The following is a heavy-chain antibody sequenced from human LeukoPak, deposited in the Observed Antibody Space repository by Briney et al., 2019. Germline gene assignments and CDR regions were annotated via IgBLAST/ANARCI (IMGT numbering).Heavy chain of an antibody. CDR2: IYTSGST. J-gene: IGHJ5*02. V-gene: IGHV4-4*09. D-gene: IGHD6-13*01. CDR3: ARHQSQQQLVYGWFDP. CDR1: GGSISSYY. Sequence: PSETLSLTCTVSGGSISSYYWSWIRQPPGKGLEWIGYIYTSGSTNYNPSLKSRVTISVDTSKNQFSLKLSSVTAADTAVYYCARHQSQQQLVYGWFDPWGQGTLVTVSS.